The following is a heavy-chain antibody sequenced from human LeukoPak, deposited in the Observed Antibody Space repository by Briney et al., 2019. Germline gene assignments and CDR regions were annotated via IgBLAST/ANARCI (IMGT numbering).Heavy chain of an antibody. Sequence: GRSLRLSCAASGFTFSSYGMHWVRQAPGRGLEWVSAITGNGGSTYYADSVKGRFTISRDNSKNTLYLQMNSLRAEDTAVYYCAKYTDQWGQGTLVTVSS. V-gene: IGHV3-23*01. CDR3: AKYTDQ. J-gene: IGHJ5*02. CDR2: ITGNGGST. D-gene: IGHD1-14*01. CDR1: GFTFSSYG.